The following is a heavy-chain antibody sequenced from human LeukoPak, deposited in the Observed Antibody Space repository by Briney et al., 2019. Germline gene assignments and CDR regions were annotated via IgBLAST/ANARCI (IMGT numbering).Heavy chain of an antibody. CDR1: GYTFTGYY. D-gene: IGHD6-19*01. Sequence: ASVKVSSKASGYTFTGYYMHWVRQAPGQGLEWMGWINPNSGGTNYAQKFQGRVSMTRDTSISTAYMEVSRLRSDDTAVYYCARDLVAGTSDPWGQGTLVTVSS. CDR2: INPNSGGT. V-gene: IGHV1-2*02. J-gene: IGHJ5*02. CDR3: ARDLVAGTSDP.